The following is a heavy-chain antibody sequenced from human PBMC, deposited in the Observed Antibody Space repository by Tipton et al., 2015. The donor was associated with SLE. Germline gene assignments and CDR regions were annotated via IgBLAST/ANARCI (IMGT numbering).Heavy chain of an antibody. CDR2: VYSSGST. CDR1: GGSISSQY. D-gene: IGHD3-22*01. J-gene: IGHJ3*02. CDR3: AGSITMIVVVTDAFDI. V-gene: IGHV4-59*11. Sequence: TLSLTCTVSGGSISSQYWSWIRQPPGKGLEWIGYVYSSGSTNYNPSLKSRVTISVDTSKNQFSLRLSSVTAADTAVYYCAGSITMIVVVTDAFDIWGQGTMVTVSS.